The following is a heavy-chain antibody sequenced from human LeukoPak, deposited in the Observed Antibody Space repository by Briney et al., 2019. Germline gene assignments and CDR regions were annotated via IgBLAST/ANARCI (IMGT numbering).Heavy chain of an antibody. CDR1: GGSISSSSYY. D-gene: IGHD6-19*01. J-gene: IGHJ5*02. CDR3: ARPYSSGWYPSSWFDP. Sequence: PSETLSLTCTVSGGSISSSSYYWGWIRQPPGKGLEWIVSIYYSGSTYYNPSLKSRVTISVDTSKNQFSLKLSSVTAADTAVYYCARPYSSGWYPSSWFDPWGQGTLVTVSS. CDR2: IYYSGST. V-gene: IGHV4-39*01.